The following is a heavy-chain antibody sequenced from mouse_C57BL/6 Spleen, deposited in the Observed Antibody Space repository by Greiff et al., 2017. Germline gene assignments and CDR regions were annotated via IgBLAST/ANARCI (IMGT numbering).Heavy chain of an antibody. CDR2: INYDGSST. J-gene: IGHJ4*01. D-gene: IGHD2-3*01. CDR3: ARVGIYDGYPGAMDY. Sequence: EVKLMESEGGLVQPGSSMKLSCPASGFTFSDYYMAWVRQVPEKGLEWVANINYDGSSTYYLDSLKSRFIISRDNAKNILYLQMSSLKSEDTATYYCARVGIYDGYPGAMDYWGQGTSVTVSS. V-gene: IGHV5-16*01. CDR1: GFTFSDYY.